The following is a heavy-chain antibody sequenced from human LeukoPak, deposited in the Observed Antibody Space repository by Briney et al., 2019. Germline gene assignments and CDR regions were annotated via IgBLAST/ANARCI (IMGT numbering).Heavy chain of an antibody. V-gene: IGHV1-2*06. CDR2: IMPNSGGT. J-gene: IGHJ4*02. CDR3: ATDHTAMFTGLDY. D-gene: IGHD5-18*01. Sequence: GASVKVSCKAFGHTFTGYQMHWVRQAPGQGLEWMGLIMPNSGGTKIAQKLQGRVTMTRDTSINTAYMELSSLRSDDTAVYYCATDHTAMFTGLDYWGQGTLVTVSS. CDR1: GHTFTGYQ.